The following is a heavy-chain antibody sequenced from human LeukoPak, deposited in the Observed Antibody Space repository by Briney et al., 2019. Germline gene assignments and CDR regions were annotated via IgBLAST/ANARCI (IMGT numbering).Heavy chain of an antibody. D-gene: IGHD5-18*01. CDR3: ARARDTAMGPFDY. V-gene: IGHV4-59*01. CDR1: GGSIGSYY. J-gene: IGHJ4*02. Sequence: SETLSLTCTVSGGSIGSYYWSWIRQPPGKGLEWIGYIYYSGSTKYNPSLKSRITTSVDTSKNQFSLKLTSVTAADTAVYYCARARDTAMGPFDYWGQGTLVTVSS. CDR2: IYYSGST.